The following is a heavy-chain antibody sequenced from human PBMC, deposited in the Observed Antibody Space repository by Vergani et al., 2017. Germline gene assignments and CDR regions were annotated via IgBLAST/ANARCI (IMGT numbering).Heavy chain of an antibody. D-gene: IGHD3-10*01. Sequence: QVQLQESCPGLVKPSETLSLIFTVSGGSINRYYWSRIRQPPGKGLEWIGYNYYSGSNNYHPSLKSRVTISVDTSKNQFSLKLSSVTAADTAVYYCASDAPYGSGSYLDPWGQGTLVTVSS. CDR1: GGSINRYY. J-gene: IGHJ5*02. CDR2: NYYSGSN. CDR3: ASDAPYGSGSYLDP. V-gene: IGHV4-59*01.